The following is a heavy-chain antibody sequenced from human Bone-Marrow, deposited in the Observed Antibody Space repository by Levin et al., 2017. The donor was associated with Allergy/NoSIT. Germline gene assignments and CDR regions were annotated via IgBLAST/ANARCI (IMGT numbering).Heavy chain of an antibody. CDR1: GGSIRSDPYF. J-gene: IGHJ4*02. D-gene: IGHD4-17*01. CDR2: IYYSGRS. V-gene: IGHV4-31*11. CDR3: ARGSSDFGDYGCYFDV. Sequence: SQTLSLPCAVSGGSIRSDPYFWSWIRHHPRKGLEWIGYIYYSGRSYSNPSLKSRLTISVDTSKNHFSLKLSSVTAADSAVYYCARGSSDFGDYGCYFDVWGRGTLVTVSS.